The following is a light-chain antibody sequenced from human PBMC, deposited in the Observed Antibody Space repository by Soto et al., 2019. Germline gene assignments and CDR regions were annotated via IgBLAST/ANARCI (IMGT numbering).Light chain of an antibody. Sequence: EIVLTQSPATLSLSPGERATLSCRASQSVSSYLAWYQQQPAQAPRLLIYAASNRATGVPARFSGSGSGTDFTLTISSLEPEDFAGYYCQQRSNWPLAFGGGTKVEIK. CDR1: QSVSSY. CDR3: QQRSNWPLA. J-gene: IGKJ4*01. V-gene: IGKV3-11*01. CDR2: AAS.